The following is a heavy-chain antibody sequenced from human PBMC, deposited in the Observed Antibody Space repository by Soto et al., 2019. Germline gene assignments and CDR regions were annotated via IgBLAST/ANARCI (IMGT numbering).Heavy chain of an antibody. V-gene: IGHV4-34*01. CDR1: GWSFSGYY. Sequence: XETLSLTCAVDGWSFSGYYWSWIRQPPGKGLEWIGEINHSGSTNYNPSLKSRVTISVDTSKNQFSLKLSSVTAADTAVYYCARGRFLYYFDYWGQGTLVTVSS. CDR2: INHSGST. CDR3: ARGRFLYYFDY. D-gene: IGHD3-16*01. J-gene: IGHJ4*02.